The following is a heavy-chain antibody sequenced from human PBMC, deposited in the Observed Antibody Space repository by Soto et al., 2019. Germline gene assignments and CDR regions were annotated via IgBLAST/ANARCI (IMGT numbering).Heavy chain of an antibody. Sequence: GASVKVSCKASGYTFTSYALHWVRQAPGQRLEWMGWINAGNGNTKYSQKFQGRVTITRDTSASTAYMELSSLRSEDTAVYYCARDWIALRYYYDSSGYKVWFDPWGQGTLVTVSS. CDR3: ARDWIALRYYYDSSGYKVWFDP. J-gene: IGHJ5*02. V-gene: IGHV1-3*01. D-gene: IGHD3-22*01. CDR1: GYTFTSYA. CDR2: INAGNGNT.